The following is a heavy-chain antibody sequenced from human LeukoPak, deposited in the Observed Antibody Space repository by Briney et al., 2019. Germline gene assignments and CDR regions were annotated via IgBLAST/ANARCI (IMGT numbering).Heavy chain of an antibody. J-gene: IGHJ4*02. CDR2: ISGSGGST. D-gene: IGHD2-21*02. Sequence: GGSLRLSCAVSGFTFSSYAMSWVRQAPGKGLEWVTAISGSGGSTYYADSVKGRFTISRDNSKNTLYLQMNSLRAEDTAVYYCAKDRAYCGGDCYSTNTDYWGQGTLVTVSS. CDR3: AKDRAYCGGDCYSTNTDY. CDR1: GFTFSSYA. V-gene: IGHV3-23*01.